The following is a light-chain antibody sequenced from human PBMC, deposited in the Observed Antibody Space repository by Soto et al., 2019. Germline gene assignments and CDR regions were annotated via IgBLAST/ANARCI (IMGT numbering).Light chain of an antibody. CDR3: SSYTSSSTEV. CDR1: SSDVGGYNY. CDR2: DVN. V-gene: IGLV2-14*03. Sequence: VLPQPASVSVSPGQSITISCTGTSSDVGGYNYVSWYQHHPGKAPKLLIYDVNSRPSGVSDRFSGSKSGNTASLTISGLQAEDEADYYCSSYTSSSTEVFGTGTKVTVL. J-gene: IGLJ1*01.